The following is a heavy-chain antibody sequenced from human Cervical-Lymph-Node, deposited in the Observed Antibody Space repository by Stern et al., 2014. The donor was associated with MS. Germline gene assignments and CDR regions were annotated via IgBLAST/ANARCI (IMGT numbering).Heavy chain of an antibody. Sequence: VQLVESGPGLVKPSQTLSLTCTVSGGSLRSGSYYWSWIRQPAGKGLEWIGRIYTRGRTNYNPSLKGRVTISGDTSKNQFPLRLSSVTAADTAVYYCARGGRTGTMTYDYWGQGNLVTVSS. CDR3: ARGGRTGTMTYDY. J-gene: IGHJ4*02. CDR2: IYTRGRT. V-gene: IGHV4-61*02. CDR1: GGSLRSGSYY. D-gene: IGHD1-1*01.